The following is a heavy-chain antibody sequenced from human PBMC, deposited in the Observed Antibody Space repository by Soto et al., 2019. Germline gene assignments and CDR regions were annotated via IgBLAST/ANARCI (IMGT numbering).Heavy chain of an antibody. D-gene: IGHD6-19*01. V-gene: IGHV3-23*01. CDR3: AKVRWVAVAGTSRAGPGFDY. CDR1: GFTFSSYA. Sequence: EVQLLESGGGLVQPGGSLRLSCAASGFTFSSYAMSWVRQAPGKGLEWVSAISGSGGSTYYADSVKGRFTISRDNSKNTXYXXMNSLRAEDTAVYYCAKVRWVAVAGTSRAGPGFDYWGQGTLVTVSS. CDR2: ISGSGGST. J-gene: IGHJ4*02.